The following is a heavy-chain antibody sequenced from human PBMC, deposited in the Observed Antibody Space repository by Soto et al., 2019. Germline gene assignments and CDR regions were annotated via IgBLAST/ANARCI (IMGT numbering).Heavy chain of an antibody. Sequence: EVQLVESGGGLIQPGGSLRLSCAVSGFTVSYNYMNWVRQAPGKGLEWVSVIYRGGDTFYADSVKGRFTISRDNSKNTLYLQMNSLGAEDTAVYYCARGMYGSGSYYIGDAFDMWGQGTMVTVSS. CDR2: IYRGGDT. V-gene: IGHV3-53*01. CDR3: ARGMYGSGSYYIGDAFDM. CDR1: GFTVSYNY. J-gene: IGHJ3*02. D-gene: IGHD3-10*01.